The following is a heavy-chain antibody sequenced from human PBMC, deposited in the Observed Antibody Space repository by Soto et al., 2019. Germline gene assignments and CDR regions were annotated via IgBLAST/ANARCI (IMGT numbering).Heavy chain of an antibody. V-gene: IGHV3-66*01. D-gene: IGHD2-15*01. CDR2: IYSGGST. Sequence: GGSLRLSCAASGFTVSSIYMSWVRQAPGKGLEWVSVIYSGGSTYYADSVKGRFTISRDNSKNTLYLQMNSLRAEDTAVYYCARDRPVAAPPDAFDIWGQGTMVTVSS. CDR3: ARDRPVAAPPDAFDI. CDR1: GFTVSSIY. J-gene: IGHJ3*02.